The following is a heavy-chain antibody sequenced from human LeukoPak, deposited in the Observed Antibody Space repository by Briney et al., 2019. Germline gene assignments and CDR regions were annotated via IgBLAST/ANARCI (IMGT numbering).Heavy chain of an antibody. Sequence: ASVKVSCKTSGGTFSSYVISWVRQAPGQGLEWMGVIIPIFGSAKYAQKLQGRLTITTDESTSTAYMELSSLRSEDTAMYYCAKAGQHYYDSYVYDSWGQGTLVTVSS. CDR2: IIPIFGSA. J-gene: IGHJ4*02. D-gene: IGHD3-22*01. V-gene: IGHV1-69*05. CDR1: GGTFSSYV. CDR3: AKAGQHYYDSYVYDS.